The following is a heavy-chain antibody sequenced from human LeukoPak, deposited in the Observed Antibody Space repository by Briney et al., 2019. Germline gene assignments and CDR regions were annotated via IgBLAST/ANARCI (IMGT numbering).Heavy chain of an antibody. D-gene: IGHD6-13*01. V-gene: IGHV3-23*01. Sequence: GGTQRLSCAASGFIFRNYGMNWVRQAPGKGLEWVSGISGHGDITYYADSVKGRFTISRDNAKNSLYLQMNSLRAEDTAVYYCAKTYSSSRAHYYYYYYMDVWGKGTTVTISS. CDR2: ISGHGDIT. J-gene: IGHJ6*03. CDR3: AKTYSSSRAHYYYYYYMDV. CDR1: GFIFRNYG.